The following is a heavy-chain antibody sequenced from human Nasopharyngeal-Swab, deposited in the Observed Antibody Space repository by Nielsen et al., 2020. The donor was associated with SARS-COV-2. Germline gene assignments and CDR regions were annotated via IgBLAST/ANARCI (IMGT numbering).Heavy chain of an antibody. CDR2: IWYDGSNK. CDR3: ARDFPFGGDVVY. Sequence: GESLKISCAASGFIFSSYGMHWVRQAPGKGLEWVAVIWYDGSNKYYADSVKGRFTISRDNSKNTLYLQMNSLRAEDTAVYYCARDFPFGGDVVYWGQGTLVTVSS. V-gene: IGHV3-33*01. J-gene: IGHJ4*02. CDR1: GFIFSSYG. D-gene: IGHD3-10*01.